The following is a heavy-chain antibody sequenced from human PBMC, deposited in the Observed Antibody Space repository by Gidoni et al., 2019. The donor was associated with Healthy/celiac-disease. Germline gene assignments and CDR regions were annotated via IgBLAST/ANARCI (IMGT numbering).Heavy chain of an antibody. Sequence: QVQLQQWGAGLLKPSETLSLPCAVYGGSFSGYYWSWIRQPPGKGLEWIGEINHRGSPHYNPSLKSRVTISVDTSKNQFSLKLSSVTAADTAVYYCATGGDYDFWSGYLPYYYYGMDVWGQGTTVTVSS. CDR2: INHRGSP. V-gene: IGHV4-34*01. J-gene: IGHJ6*02. D-gene: IGHD3-3*01. CDR1: GGSFSGYY. CDR3: ATGGDYDFWSGYLPYYYYGMDV.